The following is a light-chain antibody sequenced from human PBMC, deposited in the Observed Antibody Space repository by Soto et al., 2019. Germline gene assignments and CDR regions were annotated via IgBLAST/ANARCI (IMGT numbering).Light chain of an antibody. V-gene: IGKV1-27*01. Sequence: DIPMTQSPSSLSASVGDRVTITCRASQGISNYLAWYQQKPGKVPKLLIYAASTLQSGVPSRFSGSGSGTDFSLTITGLQPEDVATYYCQKYNSAPYTFGQGTKLEIK. CDR2: AAS. CDR1: QGISNY. J-gene: IGKJ2*01. CDR3: QKYNSAPYT.